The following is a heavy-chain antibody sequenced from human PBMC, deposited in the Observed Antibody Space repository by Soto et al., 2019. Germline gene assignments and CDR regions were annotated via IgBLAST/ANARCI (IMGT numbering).Heavy chain of an antibody. CDR1: GGSISSSSYY. CDR3: ARQRSGYYDSSGYYEAEYFQH. V-gene: IGHV4-39*01. J-gene: IGHJ1*01. CDR2: VYYSGST. D-gene: IGHD3-22*01. Sequence: SETLSLTCTVSGGSISSSSYYWGWIRQPPGKGLEWIGNVYYSGSTYYNPSLKSRVTISVDTSKNQFSLKLSSVTAADTAVYYCARQRSGYYDSSGYYEAEYFQHWGQGTLVTVSS.